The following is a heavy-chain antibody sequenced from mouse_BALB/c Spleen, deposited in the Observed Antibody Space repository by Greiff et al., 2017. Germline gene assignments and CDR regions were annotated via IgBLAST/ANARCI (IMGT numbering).Heavy chain of an antibody. Sequence: EVQLVESGGGLVKPGGSPKLSCAASGFTFSSYAMSWVRQSPEKRLEWVAEISSGGSYTYYPDTVTGRFTISRDNAKNTLYLEMSSLRSEDTAMYYCAREAIAMDYWGQGTSVTVSS. CDR1: GFTFSSYA. CDR3: AREAIAMDY. CDR2: ISSGGSYT. J-gene: IGHJ4*01. V-gene: IGHV5-9-4*01.